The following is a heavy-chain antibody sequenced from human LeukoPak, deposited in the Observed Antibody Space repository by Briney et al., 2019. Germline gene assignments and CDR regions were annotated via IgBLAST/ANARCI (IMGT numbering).Heavy chain of an antibody. D-gene: IGHD3-22*01. CDR2: IYTSGST. V-gene: IGHV4-4*07. J-gene: IGHJ4*02. CDR3: ARRLNYYDSSGYSY. Sequence: SETLSLTCTVSGGSISSYYWSWIRQPAGKGLEWIGRIYTSGSTYYNPSLKSRVTISVDTSKNQFSLKLSSVTAADTAVYYCARRLNYYDSSGYSYWGQGTLVTVSS. CDR1: GGSISSYY.